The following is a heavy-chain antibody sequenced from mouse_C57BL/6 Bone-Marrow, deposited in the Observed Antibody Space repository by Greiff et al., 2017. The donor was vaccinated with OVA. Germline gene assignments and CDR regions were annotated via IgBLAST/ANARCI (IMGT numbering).Heavy chain of an antibody. D-gene: IGHD2-4*01. CDR3: ARPFYYDYDGYAMDY. CDR2: ISNGGGST. J-gene: IGHJ4*01. V-gene: IGHV5-12*01. CDR1: GFTFSDYY. Sequence: EVQLVESGGGLVQPGGSLKLSCAASGFTFSDYYMYWVRQTPEKRLEWVAYISNGGGSTYSPDTVKGRFTISRDNAKNTLYLQMSRLNSEDTAMYYCARPFYYDYDGYAMDYWGQGTSVTVSS.